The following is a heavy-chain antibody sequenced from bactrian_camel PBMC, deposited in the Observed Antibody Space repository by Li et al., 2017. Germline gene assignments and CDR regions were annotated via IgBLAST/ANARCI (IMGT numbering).Heavy chain of an antibody. CDR2: FDRDGTI. V-gene: IGHV3S53*01. Sequence: HVQLVESGGGSVQAGESLTLSCATSGYDYSKYSMVWFRTPPRKQREEVACFDRDGTITVADSVKDRFTISKDNAKNTLYLQMNNLKLEDTAVYYCATRGRQSCVGTTLLGLYFNYWGQGTQVTVS. J-gene: IGHJ4*01. CDR1: GYDYSKYS. CDR3: ATRGRQSCVGTTLLGLYFNY. D-gene: IGHD2*01.